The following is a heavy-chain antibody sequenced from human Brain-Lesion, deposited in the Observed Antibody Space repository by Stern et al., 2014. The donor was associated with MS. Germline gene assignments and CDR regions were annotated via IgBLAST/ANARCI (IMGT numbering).Heavy chain of an antibody. D-gene: IGHD5-18*01. CDR1: GGSISSGSDY. CDR2: SHPSGSA. Sequence: VQLVESGPGLVKPSQTLSLTCTVSGGSISSGSDYWSWIRQPVGKGLEWIGRSHPSGSAFYTPSLKRRVTISTDTSMNRFSLELNSATAADTAIYYCASGYRIFDYWGQGILVTVSS. J-gene: IGHJ4*02. CDR3: ASGYRIFDY. V-gene: IGHV4-61*02.